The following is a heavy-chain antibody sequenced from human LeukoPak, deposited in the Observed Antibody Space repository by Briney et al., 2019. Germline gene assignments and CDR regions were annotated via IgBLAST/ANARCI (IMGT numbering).Heavy chain of an antibody. J-gene: IGHJ5*02. V-gene: IGHV4-59*01. CDR2: IYYSGST. Sequence: SETLSLTCTVSGGSISSYYWSWIRQPPGKGLEWIGYIYYSGSTNYNPPLKSRVTISVDTSKNQFSLKLSSVTAADTAVYYCARDNPDYYDILTGYYKGNWFDPWGQGTLVTVSS. CDR1: GGSISSYY. D-gene: IGHD3-9*01. CDR3: ARDNPDYYDILTGYYKGNWFDP.